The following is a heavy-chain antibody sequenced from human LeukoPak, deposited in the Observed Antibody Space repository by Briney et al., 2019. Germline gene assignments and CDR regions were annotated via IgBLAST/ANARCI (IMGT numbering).Heavy chain of an antibody. Sequence: PGGSLRLSCAASGFTFSSYWMRWVRQAPGKGLECVANIKHDGTVQYYVDSVKGRFTISRDNAKNSLYLQMNSLRAEDTAVYYCAKRVAAAGTDYFDYWGQGTLVTVSS. D-gene: IGHD6-13*01. CDR2: IKHDGTVQ. CDR3: AKRVAAAGTDYFDY. J-gene: IGHJ4*02. V-gene: IGHV3-7*05. CDR1: GFTFSSYW.